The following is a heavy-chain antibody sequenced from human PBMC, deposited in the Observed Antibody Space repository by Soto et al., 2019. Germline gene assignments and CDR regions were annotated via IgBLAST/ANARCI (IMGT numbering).Heavy chain of an antibody. CDR1: GFTFTNSA. CDR2: IVVGSGNT. Sequence: QIHLVQSGPEVKKPGTSVKVSCKASGFTFTNSAVQWVRQARGQRLECIGWIVVGSGNTNYAQKFQERVTFTRDMSTSTAYMELSSLRSEDTAVYYCVALYYGGSYYAYWGQGTPVTVSS. CDR3: VALYYGGSYYAY. J-gene: IGHJ4*02. D-gene: IGHD3-10*01. V-gene: IGHV1-58*01.